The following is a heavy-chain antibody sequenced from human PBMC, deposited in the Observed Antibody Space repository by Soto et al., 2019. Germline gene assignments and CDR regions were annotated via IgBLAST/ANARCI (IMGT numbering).Heavy chain of an antibody. CDR3: ARDSRYCSSTSCYTVVGGYYYYGMDV. V-gene: IGHV4-30-4*01. D-gene: IGHD2-2*02. J-gene: IGHJ6*02. CDR1: GGSISSGDYY. CDR2: IYYSGST. Sequence: PSETLSLTCTVSGGSISSGDYYWSWIRQPPGKGLEWIGYIYYSGSTYHNPSLKSRVTISVDTSKNQFSLKLSSVTAADTAVYYCARDSRYCSSTSCYTVVGGYYYYGMDVWGQGTTVTVSS.